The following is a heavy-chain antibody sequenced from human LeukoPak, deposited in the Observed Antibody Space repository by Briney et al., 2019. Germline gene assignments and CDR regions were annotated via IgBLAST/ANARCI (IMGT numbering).Heavy chain of an antibody. Sequence: SETLSLTCTVSGGSISSSGYYWSWIRQHPGKGLEWIGYIYYSGSTYYNPSLKSRVTISVDTSKNQFSLKLSSVTAADTAVYYCARDSYYYDSSGYLTWGQGTLATVSS. CDR2: IYYSGST. J-gene: IGHJ5*02. CDR1: GGSISSSGYY. CDR3: ARDSYYYDSSGYLT. V-gene: IGHV4-31*03. D-gene: IGHD3-22*01.